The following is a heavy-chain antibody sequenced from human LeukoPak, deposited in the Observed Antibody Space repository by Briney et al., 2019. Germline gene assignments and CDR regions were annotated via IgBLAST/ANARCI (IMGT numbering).Heavy chain of an antibody. D-gene: IGHD6-13*01. CDR1: GGSFSGYY. CDR3: ARGRISSSWYRNWFDP. V-gene: IGHV4-34*01. Sequence: SETLSLTCAVYGGSFSGYYWSWIRQPPGKGLERIGEINHSGSTNYNPSLKSRVTISVDTSKNQFSLKLSSVTAADTAVYYCARGRISSSWYRNWFDPWGQGTLVTVSS. CDR2: INHSGST. J-gene: IGHJ5*02.